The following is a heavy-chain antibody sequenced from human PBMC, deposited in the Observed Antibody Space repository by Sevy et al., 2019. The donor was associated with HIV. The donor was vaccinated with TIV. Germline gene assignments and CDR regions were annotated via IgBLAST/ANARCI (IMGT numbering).Heavy chain of an antibody. CDR2: INPNSGGT. CDR3: ARDPRVNYCSSTSCYAGVGYYYYYMDV. V-gene: IGHV1-2*02. D-gene: IGHD2-2*01. CDR1: GYTFTGYY. Sequence: ASVKVSCKASGYTFTGYYMHWVRQAPGQGLEWMGWINPNSGGTNYAQKFQGRVTMTRDTSISTAYMELSRLRSDDTAVYYCARDPRVNYCSSTSCYAGVGYYYYYMDVWGKGTTVTVSS. J-gene: IGHJ6*03.